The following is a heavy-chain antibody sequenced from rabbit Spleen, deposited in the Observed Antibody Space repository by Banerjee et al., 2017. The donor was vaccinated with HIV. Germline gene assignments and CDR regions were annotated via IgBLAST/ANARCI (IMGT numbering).Heavy chain of an antibody. CDR3: ARGSAAMTMVITGFYLNL. V-gene: IGHV1S40*01. CDR1: GFSFSSSYW. D-gene: IGHD2-1*01. J-gene: IGHJ4*01. Sequence: QSLEESGGDLVKPGASLTLTCTASGFSFSSSYWMCWVRQAPGKGLEWIGYIDPVFGSTYYATWVNGRFTISSHNAQNTLYLQLNSLTAADTATYFCARGSAAMTMVITGFYLNLWGPGTLVTVS. CDR2: IDPVFGST.